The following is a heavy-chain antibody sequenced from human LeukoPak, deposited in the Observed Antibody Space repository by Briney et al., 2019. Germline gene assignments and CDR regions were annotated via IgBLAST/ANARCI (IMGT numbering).Heavy chain of an antibody. CDR3: ARDYSSGMYSLDY. CDR1: DGSVSSGSSY. J-gene: IGHJ4*02. Sequence: SETLSLTCTVSDGSVSSGSSYWSWIRQPPGKGVEGIGYIYYSGSTNYNPSLESRVTISVDTSKNQFSLKLISVTAADTAVYYCARDYSSGMYSLDYWGQGTLVTVSS. D-gene: IGHD6-19*01. CDR2: IYYSGST. V-gene: IGHV4-61*01.